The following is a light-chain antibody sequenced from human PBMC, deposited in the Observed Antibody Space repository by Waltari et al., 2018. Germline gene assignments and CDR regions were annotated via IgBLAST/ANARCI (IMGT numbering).Light chain of an antibody. Sequence: ELTKPPSGSGGPGQTARVTCSGDALPKQYAYWYQQKTGQAPVLVIYKDSERPSGIPERFSGSSSGTTVTLTISGVQAEDEADYYCQSADSSGTVVFGEGTKLTVL. V-gene: IGLV3-25*03. CDR1: ALPKQY. CDR2: KDS. J-gene: IGLJ2*01. CDR3: QSADSSGTVV.